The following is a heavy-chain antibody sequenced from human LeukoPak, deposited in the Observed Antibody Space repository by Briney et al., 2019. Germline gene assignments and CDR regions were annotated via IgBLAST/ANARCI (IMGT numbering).Heavy chain of an antibody. J-gene: IGHJ4*02. CDR2: IIPIFGTA. CDR3: ARLDSSGYSPGY. Sequence: SVKVSCKASGGTFSSYAISWVRQAPGQGLEWMGRIIPIFGTANYAQKFQGRVTITTDESTSTAYMGLSSLRSEDTAVYYCARLDSSGYSPGYWGQGTLVTVSS. D-gene: IGHD3-22*01. V-gene: IGHV1-69*05. CDR1: GGTFSSYA.